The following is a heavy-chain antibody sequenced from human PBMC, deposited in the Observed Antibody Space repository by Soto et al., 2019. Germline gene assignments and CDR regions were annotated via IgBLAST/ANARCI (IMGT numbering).Heavy chain of an antibody. Sequence: GGFLRLSCAASGVTFSSYSMNWVRQAPGKGLEWVSSISSSSSYIYYADSVKGRFTISRDNAKNSLYLQMNSLGAEDTAVYYCAKREYSGQNDYWGQGTLVTVSS. D-gene: IGHD5-12*01. V-gene: IGHV3-21*01. J-gene: IGHJ4*02. CDR2: ISSSSSYI. CDR3: AKREYSGQNDY. CDR1: GVTFSSYS.